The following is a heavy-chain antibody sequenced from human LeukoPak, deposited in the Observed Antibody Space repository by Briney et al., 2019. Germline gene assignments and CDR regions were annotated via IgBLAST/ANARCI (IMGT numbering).Heavy chain of an antibody. D-gene: IGHD6-19*01. CDR3: AKGGSGWYYFDY. CDR1: GFTFSDYY. V-gene: IGHV3-11*01. CDR2: ISSSGSPI. J-gene: IGHJ4*02. Sequence: GGSLRLSCAASGFTFSDYYMSWIRQAPGKGLEWISYISSSGSPIYYADSVKGRFTISRDNAKHSLYLQMNSLRAEDTAVYYCAKGGSGWYYFDYWGQGTLVTVSS.